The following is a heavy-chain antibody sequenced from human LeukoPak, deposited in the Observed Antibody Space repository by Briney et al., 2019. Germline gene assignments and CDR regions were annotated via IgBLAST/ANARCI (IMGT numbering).Heavy chain of an antibody. V-gene: IGHV3-23*01. Sequence: GGSLRLSCAASGFTFSSYAMSWVRQAPGKGLEWVSAISGSGGSTYYADSVKGRFTISRDNSENTLYLQMNSLRAEDTAVYYCAKNIVVVVAAANSWGQGTLVTVSS. J-gene: IGHJ4*02. CDR2: ISGSGGST. CDR3: AKNIVVVVAAANS. CDR1: GFTFSSYA. D-gene: IGHD2-15*01.